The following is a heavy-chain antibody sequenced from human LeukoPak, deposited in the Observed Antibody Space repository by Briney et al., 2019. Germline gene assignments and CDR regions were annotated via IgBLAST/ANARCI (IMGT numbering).Heavy chain of an antibody. D-gene: IGHD2-15*01. J-gene: IGHJ4*02. CDR1: GFTFSSYS. V-gene: IGHV3-21*01. CDR2: ISSSSSYI. CDR3: VKVMGYCSGGSCYEFDY. Sequence: GGSLRLSCAASGFTFSSYSMNWVRQAPGKGLEWVSLISSSSSYIYYADSVKGRFTISRDNAKNSLYLQMNSLRAEDTAVYYCVKVMGYCSGGSCYEFDYWGQGTLVTVSS.